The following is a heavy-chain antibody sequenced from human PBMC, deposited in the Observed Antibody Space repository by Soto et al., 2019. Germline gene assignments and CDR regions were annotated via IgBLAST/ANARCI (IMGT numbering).Heavy chain of an antibody. J-gene: IGHJ4*02. CDR1: GFSFSGYG. D-gene: IGHD4-17*01. CDR3: ATTVTTVDY. Sequence: GGSLRLSCAASGFSFSGYGMNWVRQAPGKELEWISYISSSGSLIYYADSLKGRFTISRDNAKNSLYLQMNSLRAEDTAVYYSATTVTTVDYWGQGTLVTVPS. V-gene: IGHV3-48*03. CDR2: ISSSGSLI.